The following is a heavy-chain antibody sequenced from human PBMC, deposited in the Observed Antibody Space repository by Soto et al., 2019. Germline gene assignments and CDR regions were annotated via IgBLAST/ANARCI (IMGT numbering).Heavy chain of an antibody. CDR3: VKYTVTEDLGES. Sequence: EVQLLESGGDVVRPGGSLRLSCAASGFTFSSYAMGWVRQAPGKGLEWVAGVSRAGTYTFYADSVRGRFSISRDNSRDTVDLYMNALRGDDTDGYFCVKYTVTEDLGESWGQGTQVSVSS. D-gene: IGHD3-16*01. J-gene: IGHJ5*02. CDR2: VSRAGTYT. V-gene: IGHV3-23*01. CDR1: GFTFSSYA.